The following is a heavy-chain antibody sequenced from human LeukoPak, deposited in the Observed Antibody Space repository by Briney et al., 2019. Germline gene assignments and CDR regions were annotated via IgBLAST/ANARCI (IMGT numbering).Heavy chain of an antibody. Sequence: SETLSLTCAVYGGSFSGYYWTWIRQSPGKGLEWIGEINHSGSTNYNPSLKSRVMISLDTSKNQFSLKLSSVTAADTAVFYCARHSAYSSSSGLNLWGQGTQVTVAS. CDR2: INHSGST. D-gene: IGHD6-6*01. J-gene: IGHJ5*02. V-gene: IGHV4-34*01. CDR1: GGSFSGYY. CDR3: ARHSAYSSSSGLNL.